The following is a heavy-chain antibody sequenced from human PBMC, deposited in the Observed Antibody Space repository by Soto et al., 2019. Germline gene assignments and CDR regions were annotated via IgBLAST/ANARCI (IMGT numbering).Heavy chain of an antibody. Sequence: GGSLRLSCAASGFTFSSYAMSWVRQAPGKGLEWVSAISGSGGSTYYADSVKGRFTISRDNSKNTLYLQMNSLRAEDTAVYYCARVDEPQIFGVVVDYYYYGMDVWGQQTTVTVS. CDR3: ARVDEPQIFGVVVDYYYYGMDV. J-gene: IGHJ6*02. V-gene: IGHV3-23*01. CDR1: GFTFSSYA. D-gene: IGHD3-3*01. CDR2: ISGSGGST.